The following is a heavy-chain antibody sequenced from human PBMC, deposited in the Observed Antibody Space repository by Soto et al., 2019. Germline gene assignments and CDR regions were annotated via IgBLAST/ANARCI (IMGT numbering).Heavy chain of an antibody. Sequence: GGSLRLSCAASGFTFDDYAMHWVRQAPGKGLEWVSGISWNSGSIGYADSVKGRFTISRDNAKNSLYLQMNSLRAEDTALYYCAKDPDSSWYFDVWGKGTTVTVSS. V-gene: IGHV3-9*01. CDR2: ISWNSGSI. CDR3: AKDPDSSWYFDV. J-gene: IGHJ6*04. CDR1: GFTFDDYA. D-gene: IGHD6-13*01.